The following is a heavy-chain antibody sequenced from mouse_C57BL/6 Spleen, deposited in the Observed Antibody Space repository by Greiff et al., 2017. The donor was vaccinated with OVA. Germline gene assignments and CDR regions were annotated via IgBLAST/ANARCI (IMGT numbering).Heavy chain of an antibody. D-gene: IGHD2-4*01. CDR2: IYWDDDK. J-gene: IGHJ4*01. CDR3: ARRGIYYDYDGDFYYAMDY. V-gene: IGHV8-12*01. Sequence: QVTLKVSGPGLLQSSQTLSLTCSFSGFSLSTSGMGVSWLRQPSGKGLEWLAHIYWDDDKRYNPSLKSRLTISKDTSRNQVFLKITSVDTADTATYYCARRGIYYDYDGDFYYAMDYWGQGTSVTVSS. CDR1: GFSLSTSGMG.